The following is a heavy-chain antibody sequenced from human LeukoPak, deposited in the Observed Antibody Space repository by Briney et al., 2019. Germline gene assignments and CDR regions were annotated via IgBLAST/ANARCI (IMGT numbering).Heavy chain of an antibody. J-gene: IGHJ4*02. V-gene: IGHV1-2*06. CDR1: GYTFTGYY. CDR3: ARDSDYVASGFDY. D-gene: IGHD4-17*01. CDR2: INANRGGT. Sequence: ASVKVSCKASGYTFTGYYMHWARQAPGQGLEWMGRINANRGGTNYAQKVQGRVTMNRETSNSTAYMELSRLRSDDTAVYYCARDSDYVASGFDYWGQGTLVTVSS.